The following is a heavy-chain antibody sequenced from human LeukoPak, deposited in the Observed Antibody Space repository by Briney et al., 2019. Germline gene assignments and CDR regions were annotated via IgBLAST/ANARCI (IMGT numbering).Heavy chain of an antibody. CDR1: GSTFNYAW. V-gene: IGHV3-15*01. CDR3: TTAPSGYAYMNGWHLDY. Sequence: GGSLRLSCAASGSTFNYAWMSWVRQAPGKGLEWVGHIKSKTDGETTDYAAPVKGRFTISRDDSKNTLYLQMNSLKTEDTALYYCTTAPSGYAYMNGWHLDYWGQGALVTVSS. J-gene: IGHJ4*02. D-gene: IGHD5-18*01. CDR2: IKSKTDGETT.